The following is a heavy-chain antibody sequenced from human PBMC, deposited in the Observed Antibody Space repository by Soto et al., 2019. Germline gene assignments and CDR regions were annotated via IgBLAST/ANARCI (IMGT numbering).Heavy chain of an antibody. CDR3: AKDGVPGWQLED. V-gene: IGHV3-30*18. Sequence: QVQLVESGGGVVQPGRSLRLSCAASGFTFSSYGMHWVRQAPGKGLEWVAVISYDGSNKYYADSVKGRFTISRDNSKNTVYLQMNSLRAEDTAVYYCAKDGVPGWQLEDWGQGTLVTVSS. D-gene: IGHD2-15*01. CDR2: ISYDGSNK. CDR1: GFTFSSYG. J-gene: IGHJ4*02.